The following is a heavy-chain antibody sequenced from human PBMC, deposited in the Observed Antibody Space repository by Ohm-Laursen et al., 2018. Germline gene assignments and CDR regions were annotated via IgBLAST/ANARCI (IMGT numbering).Heavy chain of an antibody. D-gene: IGHD6-6*01. CDR2: INPRGGST. Sequence: SSVKVSCKASGYTFTSYYMHWVRQAPGQGLEWMGIINPRGGSTSYAQKFQGRVTMTRDTSTSTVYMELSSLRSEDTAVYYCARDGRGSSSSYGMDVWGQGTTVTVSS. CDR3: ARDGRGSSSSYGMDV. J-gene: IGHJ6*02. CDR1: GYTFTSYY. V-gene: IGHV1-46*01.